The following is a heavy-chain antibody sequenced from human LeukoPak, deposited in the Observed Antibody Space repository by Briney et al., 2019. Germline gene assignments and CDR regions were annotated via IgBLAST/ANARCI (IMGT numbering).Heavy chain of an antibody. Sequence: PGRSLRLSCAASGFTFSSYGMHWVRQAPGKGLEWVAVIWYDGSNKYYADSVKGRFTISRDNSKNTLYLQMNSLRAEDTAVYYCARKWGAGNDAFDIWGQGTMVTVSS. CDR2: IWYDGSNK. V-gene: IGHV3-33*08. CDR3: ARKWGAGNDAFDI. D-gene: IGHD1-26*01. J-gene: IGHJ3*02. CDR1: GFTFSSYG.